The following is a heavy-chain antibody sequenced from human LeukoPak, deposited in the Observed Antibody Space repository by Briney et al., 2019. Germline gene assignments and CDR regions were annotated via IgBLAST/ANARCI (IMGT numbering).Heavy chain of an antibody. Sequence: ASVKVSCKASGYTFPNYGISWVRQAPGQGLEWMGWISTYNGDTNYAQKLQGRVTMTTDTSTNTAYMELRSLRSDDTAVYYCASDHLSIEATGTRYWGQGTLVTVSS. CDR3: ASDHLSIEATGTRY. CDR2: ISTYNGDT. CDR1: GYTFPNYG. V-gene: IGHV1-18*01. D-gene: IGHD6-13*01. J-gene: IGHJ4*02.